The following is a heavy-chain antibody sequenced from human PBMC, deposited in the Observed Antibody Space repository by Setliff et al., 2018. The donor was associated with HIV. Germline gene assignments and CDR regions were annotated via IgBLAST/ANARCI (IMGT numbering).Heavy chain of an antibody. D-gene: IGHD2-2*01. CDR2: ISSSGSTI. CDR1: GFTFSDYY. V-gene: IGHV3-11*01. J-gene: IGHJ4*02. Sequence: SLRLSCAASGFTFSDYYMSWIRQAPGKGLEWVSYISSSGSTIYYADSVKGRFTISRDNAKNPLYLQMNSLRAEDTAVYYCARDVFRDIVVVPAAITEDGYWGQGTLVTVSS. CDR3: ARDVFRDIVVVPAAITEDGY.